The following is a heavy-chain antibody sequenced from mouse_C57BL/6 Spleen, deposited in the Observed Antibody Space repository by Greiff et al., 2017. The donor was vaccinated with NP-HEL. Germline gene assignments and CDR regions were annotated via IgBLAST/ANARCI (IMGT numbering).Heavy chain of an antibody. D-gene: IGHD2-13*01. CDR3: ASGGLWYFDV. V-gene: IGHV1-76*01. J-gene: IGHJ1*03. Sequence: VQVVESGAELVRPGASVKLSCKASGYTFTDYYINWVKQRPGQGLEWIARIYPGSGNTYYNEKFKGKATLTAEKSSSTAYMQLSSLTSEDSAVYFCASGGLWYFDVWGTGTTVTVSS. CDR2: IYPGSGNT. CDR1: GYTFTDYY.